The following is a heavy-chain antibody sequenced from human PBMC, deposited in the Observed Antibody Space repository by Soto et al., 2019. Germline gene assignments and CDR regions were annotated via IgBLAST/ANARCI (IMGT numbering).Heavy chain of an antibody. CDR1: GFSLSTSGMG. D-gene: IGHD6-13*01. V-gene: IGHV2-5*02. Sequence: QITLKESGPTLVKPTQTFTLACTFSGFSLSTSGMGVGWIRQPPGTALEWLALIYLDDDKRYSPSLKSRLTITKDTSKNQVVLTTTNMDPVDTATYYCAHYSSTSSFDYWGQGTLVTVSS. CDR3: AHYSSTSSFDY. J-gene: IGHJ4*02. CDR2: IYLDDDK.